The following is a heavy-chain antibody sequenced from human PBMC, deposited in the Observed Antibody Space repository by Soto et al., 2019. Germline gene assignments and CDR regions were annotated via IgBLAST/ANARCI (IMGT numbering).Heavy chain of an antibody. CDR2: IYPGDSNT. J-gene: IGHJ4*01. D-gene: IGHD1-20*01. V-gene: IGHV5-51*01. Sequence: GRSLKLYCRAPGYGFSGYWSRWGRQVRGKGLEWMGIIYPGDSNTKYSPSFQGQVTMSADKSISTAYLQLSSLKASDTAMYYCVSETASSNIYNLHFDD. CDR1: GYGFSGYW. CDR3: VSETASSNIYNLHFDD.